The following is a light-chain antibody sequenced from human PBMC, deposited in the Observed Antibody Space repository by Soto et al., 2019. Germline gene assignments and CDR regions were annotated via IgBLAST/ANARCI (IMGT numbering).Light chain of an antibody. CDR1: QSFSST. J-gene: IGKJ2*01. V-gene: IGKV3-15*01. CDR3: QQYHNWPYT. CDR2: GAS. Sequence: EIVMTQSPATLSVSPGERVTLSCRASQSFSSTLAWYQQKPGQAPRLLIYGASTRATGIPARFSGSGSVTEFTITISSLQSEDFAVYYCQQYHNWPYTFGQGTKLEIK.